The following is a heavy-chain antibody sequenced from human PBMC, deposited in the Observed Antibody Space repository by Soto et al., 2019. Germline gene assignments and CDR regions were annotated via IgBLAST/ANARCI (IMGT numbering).Heavy chain of an antibody. V-gene: IGHV4-39*01. CDR2: IYYSGTT. D-gene: IGHD2-21*02. Sequence: SETLSLTCTVSGGSISTSNYYWGWVRQPPGKGLDWIGNIYYSGTTYYNPSLKSRVTISVDTSKNQFSLKLNSVAAADTAVYYCATFVVPAGRHTDFDFWGPGTLVT. CDR3: ATFVVPAGRHTDFDF. J-gene: IGHJ4*02. CDR1: GGSISTSNYY.